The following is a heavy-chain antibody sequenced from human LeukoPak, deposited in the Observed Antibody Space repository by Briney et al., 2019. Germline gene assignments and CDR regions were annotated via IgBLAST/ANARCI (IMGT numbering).Heavy chain of an antibody. Sequence: SETLSLTCTVSGGSISSYYWSWIRQPPGKGLEWIGYIYYSGSTNYNPSLKSRVTISVGTSKNQFSLKLSSVTAADTAVYYCARGRDSNYLYYYYYGMDVWGQGTTVTVSS. CDR3: ARGRDSNYLYYYYYGMDV. D-gene: IGHD4-11*01. J-gene: IGHJ6*02. CDR2: IYYSGST. CDR1: GGSISSYY. V-gene: IGHV4-59*01.